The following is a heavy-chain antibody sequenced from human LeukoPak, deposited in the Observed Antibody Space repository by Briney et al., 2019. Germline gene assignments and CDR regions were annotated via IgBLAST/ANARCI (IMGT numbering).Heavy chain of an antibody. Sequence: GGSLRLSCAASGFTFSSYAMNWVRQGPGKGLEWVSGTSGSGGNTFYADSVKGRFTISRDNSKSTLNLQMNSLRPDDTATYFCAKTDSGGYHRGNYDFWGQGTLVTVSS. CDR1: GFTFSSYA. CDR3: AKTDSGGYHRGNYDF. V-gene: IGHV3-23*01. CDR2: TSGSGGNT. D-gene: IGHD3-22*01. J-gene: IGHJ4*02.